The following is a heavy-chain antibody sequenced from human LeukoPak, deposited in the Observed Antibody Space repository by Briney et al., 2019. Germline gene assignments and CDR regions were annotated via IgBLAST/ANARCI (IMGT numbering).Heavy chain of an antibody. CDR3: ARGGWYPESFQH. D-gene: IGHD6-19*01. CDR2: IYYSGST. CDR1: GGSISSYY. V-gene: IGHV4-59*01. J-gene: IGHJ1*01. Sequence: KASETLSLTCTVSGGSISSYYWNWIRQPPGKALEWIGYIYYSGSTNYNPSLKSRVTISVDTSKNQFSLKLSSVTAADTAVYYCARGGWYPESFQHWGQGALVTVSS.